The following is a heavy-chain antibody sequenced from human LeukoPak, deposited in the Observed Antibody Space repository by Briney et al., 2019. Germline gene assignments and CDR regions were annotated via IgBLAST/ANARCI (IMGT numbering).Heavy chain of an antibody. CDR3: ARVQVDTAMVSYYFDY. CDR1: GGSISSSSYY. CDR2: IYYSGST. V-gene: IGHV4-39*07. D-gene: IGHD5-18*01. J-gene: IGHJ4*02. Sequence: SETLSLTCTVSGGSISSSSYYWGWIRQPPGKGLEWIGSIYYSGSTYYNPSLKSRVTISVDTSKNQFSLKLSSVTAADTAVYYCARVQVDTAMVSYYFDYWGQGTLVTVSS.